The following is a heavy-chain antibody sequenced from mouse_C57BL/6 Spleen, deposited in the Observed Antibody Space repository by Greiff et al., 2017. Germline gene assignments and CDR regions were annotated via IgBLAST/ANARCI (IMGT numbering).Heavy chain of an antibody. J-gene: IGHJ3*01. Sequence: QVQLQQPGTELVKPGASVKLSCKASGYTFTSYWMHWVKQRPGQGLEWIGNIYPSNGGTNYNEKFKSKATLTVDKSSSTAYIQLSSLTSEGSSVYYCARGMGAGACGPWFAYWGQGTLVTVSA. CDR1: GYTFTSYW. D-gene: IGHD6-1*01. CDR2: IYPSNGGT. CDR3: ARGMGAGACGPWFAY. V-gene: IGHV1-53*01.